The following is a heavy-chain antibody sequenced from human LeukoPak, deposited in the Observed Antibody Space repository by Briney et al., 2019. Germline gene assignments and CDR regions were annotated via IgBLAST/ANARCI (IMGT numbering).Heavy chain of an antibody. CDR3: AKSYRRSTFDY. D-gene: IGHD2-2*01. J-gene: IGHJ4*02. CDR2: IYYSGST. V-gene: IGHV4-59*01. Sequence: SETLSLTCTVSGDSINNYYWSWIRQPPGKGLEWIGYIYYSGSTNYNPPLKSRVTISVDTSKNQFSLKLSSVTAADTALYYCAKSYRRSTFDYWGQGTLVTVSS. CDR1: GDSINNYY.